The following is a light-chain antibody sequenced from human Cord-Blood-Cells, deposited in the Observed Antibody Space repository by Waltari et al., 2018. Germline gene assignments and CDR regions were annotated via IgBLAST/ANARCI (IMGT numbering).Light chain of an antibody. CDR2: KAS. CDR1: QSISSW. CDR3: QQYNSHRT. Sequence: DIQMTQSPSTLSASVGDRVTITCRASQSISSWLAWYQQEPGKAPKLLIYKASSLESGVPSRFSGSGSGTEFTLTISSLQPDDFATYYCQQYNSHRTFGQGTKVEIK. V-gene: IGKV1-5*03. J-gene: IGKJ1*01.